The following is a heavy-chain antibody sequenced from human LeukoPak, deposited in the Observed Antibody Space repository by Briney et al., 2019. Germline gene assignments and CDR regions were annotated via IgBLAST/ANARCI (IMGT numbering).Heavy chain of an antibody. V-gene: IGHV1-2*06. CDR1: GYRFTDYS. J-gene: IGHJ3*02. Sequence: ASVRVSCKASGYRFTDYSIHWVRQAPGQGLEWMGRISPKSGGTMYAQKFQGRVTMTRDTSISTAYMELSRLRSDDTAVYYCAREVWSLNAFDIWGQGTMVTVSS. D-gene: IGHD3-3*01. CDR3: AREVWSLNAFDI. CDR2: ISPKSGGT.